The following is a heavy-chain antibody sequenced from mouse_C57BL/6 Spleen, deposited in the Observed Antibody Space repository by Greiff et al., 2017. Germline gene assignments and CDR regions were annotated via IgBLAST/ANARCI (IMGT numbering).Heavy chain of an antibody. D-gene: IGHD6-1*01. Sequence: VKVVESGPELVKPGASVKISCKASGYAFSSSWMNWVKQRPGQGLEWIGRIYPAGGGTNYNGKFKGKATLTADKSSSTAYMQLSSLTSEDSAVYFSARPPGSPWFADWGQGTLVTVSA. CDR1: GYAFSSSW. CDR2: IYPAGGGT. CDR3: ARPPGSPWFAD. V-gene: IGHV1-82*01. J-gene: IGHJ3*01.